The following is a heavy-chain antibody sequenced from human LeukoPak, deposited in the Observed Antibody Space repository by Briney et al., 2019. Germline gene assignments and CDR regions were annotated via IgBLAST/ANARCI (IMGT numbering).Heavy chain of an antibody. J-gene: IGHJ4*02. V-gene: IGHV1-69*05. D-gene: IGHD3-10*01. CDR1: GGTFSSYA. Sequence: SVKVSCKASGGTFSSYAISWVRQAPGQGLEWMGRIIPIFGTASYAQKFQGRVTITTDESTSTAYMELSSLRAEDTAVYYCAKDQGTMVRGAPYYWGQGTLVTVSS. CDR3: AKDQGTMVRGAPYY. CDR2: IIPIFGTA.